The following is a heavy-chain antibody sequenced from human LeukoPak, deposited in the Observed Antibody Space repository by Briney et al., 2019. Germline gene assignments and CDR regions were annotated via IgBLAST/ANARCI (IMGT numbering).Heavy chain of an antibody. CDR2: INGDGSTT. Sequence: QPGGSLRLSCAASGFTFSRYWMHWVRQAPGKGLVWVSRINGDGSTTSYADSVKGRFTISRDNSKSTLYLQMSSLRPDDTAVYSCARDVHYTSSKPGWPFDIWGQGTVVTVSS. D-gene: IGHD6-6*01. V-gene: IGHV3-74*01. CDR3: ARDVHYTSSKPGWPFDI. J-gene: IGHJ3*02. CDR1: GFTFSRYW.